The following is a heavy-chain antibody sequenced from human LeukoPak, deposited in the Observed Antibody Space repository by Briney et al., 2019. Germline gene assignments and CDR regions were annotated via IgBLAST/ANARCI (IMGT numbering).Heavy chain of an antibody. D-gene: IGHD2/OR15-2a*01. CDR3: ERQRILRPDAFDI. CDR1: GYRFTSYW. Sequence: GEALKISFKGSGYRFTSYWIGWVRPMPGKGLEWMGIIYPGDSDTRYSPSFQGQVTISTDKSISTAYLQWSSLKASDTAMYYCERQRILRPDAFDIWGQGTMVTVSS. CDR2: IYPGDSDT. J-gene: IGHJ3*02. V-gene: IGHV5-51*01.